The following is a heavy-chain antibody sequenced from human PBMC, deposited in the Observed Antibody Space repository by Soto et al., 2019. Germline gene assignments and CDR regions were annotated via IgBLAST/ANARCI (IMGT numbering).Heavy chain of an antibody. CDR3: ARDSSGSYYTFHY. Sequence: QVQLVESGGGVVQPGRSLRLSCAASGFTFSNFGMQWVSQAPGKGLEWVAVIWYDGNNIYYADSVKGRFTISRDNSKNTLYLQMNSLRAEDTAVYYCARDSSGSYYTFHYWGQGTLVTVSS. D-gene: IGHD3-10*01. V-gene: IGHV3-33*01. J-gene: IGHJ4*02. CDR1: GFTFSNFG. CDR2: IWYDGNNI.